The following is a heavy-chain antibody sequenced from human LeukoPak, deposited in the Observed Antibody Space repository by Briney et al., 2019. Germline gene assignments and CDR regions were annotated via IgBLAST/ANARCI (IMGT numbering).Heavy chain of an antibody. CDR3: ARRQYDILTGYYGFDY. CDR1: GFTFNSYA. CDR2: ITGGGGST. V-gene: IGHV3-23*01. D-gene: IGHD3-9*01. J-gene: IGHJ4*02. Sequence: GGSLRLSCAASGFTFNSYAMNWVRQAPGQGLDWVSAITGGGGSTYYADSVKGRFTISRDNSKNTLYLQMNSLRAEDTAVYYCARRQYDILTGYYGFDYWGQGTLVTVSS.